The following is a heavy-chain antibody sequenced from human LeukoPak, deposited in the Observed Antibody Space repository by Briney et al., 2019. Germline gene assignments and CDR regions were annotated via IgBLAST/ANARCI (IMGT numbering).Heavy chain of an antibody. D-gene: IGHD2-2*01. J-gene: IGHJ5*02. CDR3: ARPYCSSTSCFKSRAWWFDP. V-gene: IGHV1-2*02. Sequence: ASVKVSCKASGYTFTGYYMHWVRQAPGQGLEWMGWINPNSGGTNYAQKFQGMVTMTRDTSISTAYMELSRLRSDDTAVYYCARPYCSSTSCFKSRAWWFDPWGQGTLVTVSS. CDR1: GYTFTGYY. CDR2: INPNSGGT.